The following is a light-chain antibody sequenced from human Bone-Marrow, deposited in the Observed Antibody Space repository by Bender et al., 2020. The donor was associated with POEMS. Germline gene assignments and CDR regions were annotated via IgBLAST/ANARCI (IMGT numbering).Light chain of an antibody. CDR1: ELPRQF. CDR3: QSPDSSGTFWV. V-gene: IGLV3-25*03. Sequence: SSDLTQPPSVSVSPGQTARITCSGDELPRQFTYWFQQKPGQAPVLVIYKDNERPSGIPERFSGSTSGTTVTLIISGVQAEDEADYYCQSPDSSGTFWVFGGGTTLTVL. CDR2: KDN. J-gene: IGLJ3*02.